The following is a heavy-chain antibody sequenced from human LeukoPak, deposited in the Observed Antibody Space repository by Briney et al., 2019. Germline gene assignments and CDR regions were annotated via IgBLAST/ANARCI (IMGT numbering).Heavy chain of an antibody. J-gene: IGHJ6*03. CDR3: ARAPTPYFTYYMDV. V-gene: IGHV3-48*02. Sequence: GGSLRLSCAASGFTFSNYWMTWVRQAPGKGLEWISYIGSSGSAGGNIYYAVSVKGRFTVSRDNAKDSLFLQMNSLRDADTAVYYCARAPTPYFTYYMDVWGKGTTVTVSS. CDR2: IGSSGSAGGNI. D-gene: IGHD2-21*01. CDR1: GFTFSNYW.